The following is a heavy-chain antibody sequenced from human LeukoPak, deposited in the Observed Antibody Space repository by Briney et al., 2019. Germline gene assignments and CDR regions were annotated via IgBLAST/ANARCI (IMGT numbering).Heavy chain of an antibody. V-gene: IGHV4-4*07. CDR2: IYTSGST. CDR1: GGSISSYY. J-gene: IGHJ5*02. CDR3: ARDKSAAGTVWFDP. D-gene: IGHD6-13*01. Sequence: SETLSLTCTVSGGSISSYYWSWIRQPAGKGLEWIGRIYTSGSTNYNPSLKSRVAMSVDTSKNQFSLKLSSVTAADTAVYYCARDKSAAGTVWFDPWGQGTLVTVSS.